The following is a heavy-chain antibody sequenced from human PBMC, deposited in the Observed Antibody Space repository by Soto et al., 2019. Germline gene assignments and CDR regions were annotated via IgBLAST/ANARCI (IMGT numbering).Heavy chain of an antibody. CDR1: GFTVVSNY. J-gene: IGHJ6*02. CDR3: ARSTYYDILTGSYYYYAMDV. V-gene: IGHV3-53*01. D-gene: IGHD3-9*01. Sequence: EVQLVESGGGLTQPGVSLRLSCAASGFTVVSNYRSGVGQAPGKGLGWVPVIYSEGTPYYADSVKGRFTISRENSNNTLYLHMNNLRAEDTAVYYCARSTYYDILTGSYYYYAMDVWGQGTTVTVSS. CDR2: IYSEGTP.